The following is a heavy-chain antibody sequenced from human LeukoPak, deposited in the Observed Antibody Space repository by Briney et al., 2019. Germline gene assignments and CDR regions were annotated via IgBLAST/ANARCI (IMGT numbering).Heavy chain of an antibody. V-gene: IGHV3-23*01. J-gene: IGHJ5*02. CDR1: GFTFSSYA. Sequence: GGSLRRSCAASGFTFSSYAMSWVRQAPGKGLEWVSAISGSRGSTYYADSVKGRFTISRDNSKNTLYLQMNSLRAEDTAVYYCAKDHPEAAAYTARDPWGQGTLVTVSS. CDR2: ISGSRGST. D-gene: IGHD6-13*01. CDR3: AKDHPEAAAYTARDP.